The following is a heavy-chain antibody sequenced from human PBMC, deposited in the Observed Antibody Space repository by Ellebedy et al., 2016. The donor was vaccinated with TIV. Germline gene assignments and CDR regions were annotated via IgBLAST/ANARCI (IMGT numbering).Heavy chain of an antibody. D-gene: IGHD3-22*01. CDR2: IYYSGST. Sequence: MPSETLSLTCTVSGGSISNYYWSWIRQPPGKGLEWIGYIYYSGSTNYNPSLKSRVNISVETSKNQFSLELSSVTAADTAVYYCVRNGYYCLDYWGQGTLVTGSS. V-gene: IGHV4-59*12. J-gene: IGHJ4*02. CDR1: GGSISNYY. CDR3: VRNGYYCLDY.